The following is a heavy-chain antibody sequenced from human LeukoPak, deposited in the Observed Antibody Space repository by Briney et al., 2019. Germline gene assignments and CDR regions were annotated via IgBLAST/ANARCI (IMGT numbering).Heavy chain of an antibody. CDR3: ARDPTDCSSTSCRSYYYYYGMDV. J-gene: IGHJ6*02. CDR2: IIPLFGTA. V-gene: IGHV1-69*01. Sequence: ASVKVSCKASGGTFSRYGISWVRQAPGQGLEWMGGIIPLFGTANYAQKFQGRVTITADESTSTAYMELSSLRSEDTAVYYCARDPTDCSSTSCRSYYYYYGMDVWGQGTTVTVSS. CDR1: GGTFSRYG. D-gene: IGHD2-2*01.